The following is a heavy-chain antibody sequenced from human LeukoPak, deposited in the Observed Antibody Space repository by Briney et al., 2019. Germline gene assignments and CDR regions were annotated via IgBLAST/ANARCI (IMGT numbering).Heavy chain of an antibody. CDR1: GGSISSYY. CDR2: IYYSGST. D-gene: IGHD3-10*01. Sequence: SETLSLTCSVSGGSISSYYWTWIRQPPGKGLEWIGYIYYSGSTNQNPSLKSRVTISLDTSKNQFSLKLTSVTAADTAVYYCARDGSRREYYYGSGSYLVPSYYMDVWGKGTTVTVSS. V-gene: IGHV4-59*01. J-gene: IGHJ6*03. CDR3: ARDGSRREYYYGSGSYLVPSYYMDV.